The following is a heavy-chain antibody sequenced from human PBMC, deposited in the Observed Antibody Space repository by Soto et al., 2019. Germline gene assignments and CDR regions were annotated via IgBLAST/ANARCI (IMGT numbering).Heavy chain of an antibody. CDR1: GGSFSGYY. CDR2: INHSGST. V-gene: IGHV4-34*01. Sequence: PSETLSLTCAVYGGSFSGYYWSWIRQPPGKGLEWIGEINHSGSTNYNPSLKSRVTISVDTSKNQFSLKLSSVTAADTAVYYCARSLVGLATNSYYYYYYMDVWGKGTTVTVSS. CDR3: ARSLVGLATNSYYYYYYMDV. D-gene: IGHD5-12*01. J-gene: IGHJ6*03.